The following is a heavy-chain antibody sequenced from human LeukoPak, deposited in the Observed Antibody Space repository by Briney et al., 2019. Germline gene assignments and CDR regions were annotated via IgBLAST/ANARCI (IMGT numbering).Heavy chain of an antibody. D-gene: IGHD1-26*01. CDR3: VKDSPPRYSGSPPAY. J-gene: IGHJ4*02. CDR2: INKDGGEK. V-gene: IGHV3-7*03. CDR1: GFTFSSYW. Sequence: GWSLRLSCAASGFTFSSYWMSWVRQAPGKGLEWVANINKDGGEKYYVDSVKGRFTISRDNAKNSLYLQMNSLRADDTAVYYCVKDSPPRYSGSPPAYWGQGTLVTVSS.